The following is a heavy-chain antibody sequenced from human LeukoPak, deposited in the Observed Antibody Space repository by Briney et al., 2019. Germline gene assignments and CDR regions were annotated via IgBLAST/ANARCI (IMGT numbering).Heavy chain of an antibody. V-gene: IGHV4-34*01. CDR1: GGSFSGYY. J-gene: IGHJ4*02. CDR2: INHSGST. CDR3: ARGDRGTYYYDSSGPHSNFDY. Sequence: SETLSLTCAVYGGSFSGYYWSWIRHPPGKGLEWIGEINHSGSTNYNPSLKSRVTISVDTSKNQFSLKLSSVIAADTAVYYCARGDRGTYYYDSSGPHSNFDYWGQGTLVTVSS. D-gene: IGHD3-22*01.